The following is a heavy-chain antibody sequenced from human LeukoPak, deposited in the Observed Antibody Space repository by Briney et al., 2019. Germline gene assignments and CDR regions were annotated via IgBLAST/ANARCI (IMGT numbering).Heavy chain of an antibody. CDR1: GFTFNTYG. CDR3: AGPIVGPSTWQFDH. Sequence: GGSLRLSCAASGFTFNTYGMHWARQAPGKGLEWVAVIWYDGSNKYYADSVKGRFTISRDNSKDTLYLQMNSLRAEDKAVYYCAGPIVGPSTWQFDHWGQGTLVTVSS. CDR2: IWYDGSNK. V-gene: IGHV3-33*01. D-gene: IGHD1-26*01. J-gene: IGHJ4*02.